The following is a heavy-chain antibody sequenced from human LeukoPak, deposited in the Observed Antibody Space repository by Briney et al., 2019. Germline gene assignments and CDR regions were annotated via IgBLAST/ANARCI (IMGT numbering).Heavy chain of an antibody. J-gene: IGHJ6*02. CDR2: IKQDGSEK. CDR3: ARRQVVAATLNYYYYGMDV. Sequence: GGSLRLSCAASGFTFSSYWMSWVRQAPGKGLEWVANIKQDGSEKYYVDSVKGRFTISRDNAKNSLYLQMNSLRAEDTAVYYCARRQVVAATLNYYYYGMDVRGQGATVTVSS. CDR1: GFTFSSYW. D-gene: IGHD2-15*01. V-gene: IGHV3-7*01.